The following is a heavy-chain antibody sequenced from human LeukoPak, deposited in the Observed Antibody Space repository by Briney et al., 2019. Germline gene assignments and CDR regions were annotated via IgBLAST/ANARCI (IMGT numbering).Heavy chain of an antibody. V-gene: IGHV3-7*01. D-gene: IGHD3-3*01. CDR1: GFTFSSYW. CDR3: AREEISGSELRFLEWLSNYYYMDV. Sequence: GGSLRLSCAASGFTFSSYWMSWVRQAPGKGLEWVANIKQDGSEKYYVDSVKGRFTISRDNAKNSLYLQMNSLRAEDTAVYYCAREEISGSELRFLEWLSNYYYMDVWGKGTTVTVSS. CDR2: IKQDGSEK. J-gene: IGHJ6*03.